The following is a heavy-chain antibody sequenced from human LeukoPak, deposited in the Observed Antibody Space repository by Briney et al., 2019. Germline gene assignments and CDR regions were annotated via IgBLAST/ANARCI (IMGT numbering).Heavy chain of an antibody. J-gene: IGHJ3*02. D-gene: IGHD2-2*01. CDR3: KKRKYCSSTSCPAGPFDI. Sequence: PGGSLRLSCAASGFTFSTYGMHWVRQAPGKGLEWVAFIRYDGSSKYYTDSVEGRFTISRDNSKSTLYLQMNSLRAEDTAVYYCKKRKYCSSTSCPAGPFDIWGQGTMVTVSS. CDR1: GFTFSTYG. CDR2: IRYDGSSK. V-gene: IGHV3-30*02.